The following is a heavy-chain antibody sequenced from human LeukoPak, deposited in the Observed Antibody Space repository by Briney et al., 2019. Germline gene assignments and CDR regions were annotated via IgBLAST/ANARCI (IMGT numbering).Heavy chain of an antibody. J-gene: IGHJ4*02. D-gene: IGHD3-10*01. V-gene: IGHV3-30-3*01. CDR2: ISYDGSNK. CDR3: AREGAMVRGVINFDY. Sequence: PGGSLRLSCAASGFTFSSYAMHWVRQAPGKGLEWGAVISYDGSNKYYADSVKGRFTISRDNSKNTLYLQMNSLRAEDTAVYYCAREGAMVRGVINFDYWGQGTLVTVSS. CDR1: GFTFSSYA.